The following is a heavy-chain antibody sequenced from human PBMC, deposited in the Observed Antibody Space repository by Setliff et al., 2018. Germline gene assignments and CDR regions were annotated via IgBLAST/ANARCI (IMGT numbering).Heavy chain of an antibody. CDR3: AKGRVGLAARAGY. J-gene: IGHJ4*02. CDR2: IFYSGST. Sequence: SETLSLTCTVSGGSISSHYWNWIRQPPGKGLEWIGYIFYSGSTNYNPSLKSRVTISVDTSKNQFSLKLSSVTAADTAVYYCAKGRVGLAARAGYWGQGTLVTVSS. D-gene: IGHD1-26*01. V-gene: IGHV4-59*11. CDR1: GGSISSHY.